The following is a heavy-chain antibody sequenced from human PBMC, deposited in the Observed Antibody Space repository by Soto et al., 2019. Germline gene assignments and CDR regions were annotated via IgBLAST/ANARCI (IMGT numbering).Heavy chain of an antibody. V-gene: IGHV1-2*04. D-gene: IGHD6-6*01. Sequence: ASVRVSCKASGYTFTGYYMHWVRQAPGQGLEWMGWINPNSGGTNYAQKFQGWVTMTRDTSISTAYMELSRLRSDDTAMYYCARGGGQLVLGDAFDIWGQGTMVTVSS. CDR2: INPNSGGT. CDR1: GYTFTGYY. CDR3: ARGGGQLVLGDAFDI. J-gene: IGHJ3*02.